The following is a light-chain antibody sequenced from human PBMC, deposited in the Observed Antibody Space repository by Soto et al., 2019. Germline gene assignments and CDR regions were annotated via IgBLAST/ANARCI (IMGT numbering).Light chain of an antibody. V-gene: IGKV3-20*01. CDR3: QQYGSSPRT. CDR1: QSVSSSY. Sequence: ETVFTQSPGTLSLSPGERATLSCRASQSVSSSYLAWYQQKPGQAPRLLIYGASSRATGIPDRFSGSGSGTDFTLTISRLEPEDFAVYYCQQYGSSPRTCGQGTKV. J-gene: IGKJ1*01. CDR2: GAS.